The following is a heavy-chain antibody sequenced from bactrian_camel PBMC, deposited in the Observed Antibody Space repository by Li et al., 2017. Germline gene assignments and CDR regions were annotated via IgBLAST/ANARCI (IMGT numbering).Heavy chain of an antibody. V-gene: IGHV3S61*01. Sequence: HVQLVESGGGSVHPGESLRLSCTTSGVSFDESDMGWFRQAPGKEREGVAVIDYDGSTAYADSVNGRLTISKDNAKNTLYLQMNSLKPEDSAMYYCAADLGPCQVRGRNLVPRPTTFGYWGQGTQVTVS. CDR1: GVSFDESD. D-gene: IGHD1*01. CDR2: VIDYDGST. J-gene: IGHJ6*01. CDR3: AADLGPCQVRGRNLVPRPTTFGY.